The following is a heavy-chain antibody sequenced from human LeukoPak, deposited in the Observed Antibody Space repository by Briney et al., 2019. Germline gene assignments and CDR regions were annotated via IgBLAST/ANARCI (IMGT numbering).Heavy chain of an antibody. J-gene: IGHJ4*02. CDR1: GFSISTGYS. Sequence: SETLSLTCSVSGFSISTGYSWGWIRQPPGKGLEWIGTIYHRGNTYFNPSLMSRVIISLDTSKNQFSLRLSSVTAADTAVYYCAREVESWFGDLLSYFDSWGQGTQVTVSS. CDR3: AREVESWFGDLLSYFDS. D-gene: IGHD3-10*01. V-gene: IGHV4-38-2*02. CDR2: IYHRGNT.